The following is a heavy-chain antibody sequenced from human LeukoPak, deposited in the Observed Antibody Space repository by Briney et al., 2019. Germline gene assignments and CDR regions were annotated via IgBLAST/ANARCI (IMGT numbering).Heavy chain of an antibody. J-gene: IGHJ4*02. V-gene: IGHV4-61*01. D-gene: IGHD4-17*01. CDR3: AREHIRGTVTLTPLYFDS. CDR1: GGSISSSSYY. Sequence: PSETLSLTCTVSGGSISSSSYYWGWIRQPPGKGLEWIGYIYDSGSTDYNPSLKSRVTMSVDTSKKQFSLQLSSVTAADTALYHCAREHIRGTVTLTPLYFDSWGQGILVTVSS. CDR2: IYDSGST.